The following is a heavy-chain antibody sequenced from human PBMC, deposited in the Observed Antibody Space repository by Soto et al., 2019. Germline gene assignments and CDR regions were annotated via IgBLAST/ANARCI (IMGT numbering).Heavy chain of an antibody. J-gene: IGHJ4*02. CDR2: IGCAGDP. Sequence: GGSLRLSCAVSGFTFSSSYMHWVRQATGRGLEWVSGIGCAGDPYYAGSVKGRFTISRENAKNSLYLQMNSLRAGDTAVYYCARRNWQQLAFDYWGQGTLVTVSS. CDR3: ARRNWQQLAFDY. D-gene: IGHD6-13*01. V-gene: IGHV3-13*05. CDR1: GFTFSSSY.